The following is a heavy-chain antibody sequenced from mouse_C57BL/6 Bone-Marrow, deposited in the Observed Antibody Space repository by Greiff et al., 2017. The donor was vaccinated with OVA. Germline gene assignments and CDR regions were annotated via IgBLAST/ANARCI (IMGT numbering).Heavy chain of an antibody. Sequence: QVQLQQSGAELVMPGASVKLSCKASGYTFTSYWMHWVKQRPGQGLEWIGEIDPSDSYTNYNQKFKGKSTLTVDKSSSTAYMQLSSLTSEDSAVYYCARRGDSSGYVDYFDYWGQGTTLTVSS. CDR3: ARRGDSSGYVDYFDY. CDR2: IDPSDSYT. V-gene: IGHV1-69*01. D-gene: IGHD3-2*02. J-gene: IGHJ2*01. CDR1: GYTFTSYW.